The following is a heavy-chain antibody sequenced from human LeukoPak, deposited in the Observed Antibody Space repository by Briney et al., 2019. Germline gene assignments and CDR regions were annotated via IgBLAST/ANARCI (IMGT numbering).Heavy chain of an antibody. CDR2: IIPILGIA. Sequence: ASVKVSCKASGGTFSSYAISWVRQAPGQGLEWMGRIIPILGIANYAQKFQGRVTITADKSTSTAYMELSSLRSEDTAVYYCARDLDVAAASGYWGQGTLVTVSS. D-gene: IGHD6-13*01. V-gene: IGHV1-69*04. CDR3: ARDLDVAAASGY. J-gene: IGHJ4*02. CDR1: GGTFSSYA.